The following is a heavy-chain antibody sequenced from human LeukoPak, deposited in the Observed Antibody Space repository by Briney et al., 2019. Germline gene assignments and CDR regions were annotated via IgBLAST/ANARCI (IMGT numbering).Heavy chain of an antibody. CDR3: AALEYSGSYYDY. Sequence: GWIVVGSGNTNYAQKFQERVTITRDMSTSTAYMELSSLRSEDTAVYYCAALEYSGSYYDYWGQGTLVTVSS. V-gene: IGHV1-58*01. J-gene: IGHJ4*02. D-gene: IGHD1-26*01. CDR2: IVVGSGNT.